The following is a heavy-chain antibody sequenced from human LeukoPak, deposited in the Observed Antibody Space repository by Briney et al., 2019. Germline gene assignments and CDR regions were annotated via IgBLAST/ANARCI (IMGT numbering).Heavy chain of an antibody. V-gene: IGHV3-7*03. J-gene: IGHJ4*02. CDR1: GLAFSTYW. D-gene: IGHD3-3*01. Sequence: GGSLRLSCAASGLAFSTYWMNWVRQAPGKCMHRVASIKQREFYVDSVKGRFTISRDNAANSLYLQMNSLRAEDTAIYYCSRGPANIYSTSWFDYWGQGALVTVSS. CDR3: SRGPANIYSTSWFDY. CDR2: IKQRE.